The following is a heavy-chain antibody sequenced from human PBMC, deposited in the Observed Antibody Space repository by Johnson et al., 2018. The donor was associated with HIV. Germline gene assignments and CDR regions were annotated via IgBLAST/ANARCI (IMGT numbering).Heavy chain of an antibody. CDR3: AKAISGGSWAFDI. V-gene: IGHV3-30*18. J-gene: IGHJ3*02. Sequence: QVQLVESGGGVVPPGRSLRLSCAASGFIFKDYGIHWVRQTPGKGLEWVAFISDDGSSRLYGDSVKDRLTISRDNFQNTVSLQMNSLRVEDTAVYYCAKAISGGSWAFDIWGQGTMVTVSS. CDR2: ISDDGSSR. D-gene: IGHD2-15*01. CDR1: GFIFKDYG.